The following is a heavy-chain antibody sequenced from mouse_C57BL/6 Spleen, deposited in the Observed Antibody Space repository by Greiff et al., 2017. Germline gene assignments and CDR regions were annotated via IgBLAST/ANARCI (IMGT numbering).Heavy chain of an antibody. J-gene: IGHJ2*01. D-gene: IGHD1-1*01. V-gene: IGHV1-19*01. CDR1: GYTFTDYY. Sequence: EVQLQQSGPVLVKPGASVQMSCKASGYTFTDYYMNWVKQSHGKSLEWIGVINPYNGGTSYNQKFKGKATLTVDKSSSTAYMELNSLTSEDSAVXYCARNEYGSSYFDYWGQGTTLTVSS. CDR3: ARNEYGSSYFDY. CDR2: INPYNGGT.